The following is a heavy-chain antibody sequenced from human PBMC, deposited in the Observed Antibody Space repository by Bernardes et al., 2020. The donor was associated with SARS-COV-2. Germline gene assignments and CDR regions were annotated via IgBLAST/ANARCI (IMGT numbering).Heavy chain of an antibody. D-gene: IGHD5-18*01. V-gene: IGHV1-18*04. Sequence: ASVKVSCKASGYTFTSYGISWVRQAPGQGLEWMGWISAYNGNTNYAQKLQGRVTMTTDTSTSTAYMELRSLRSDDTAVYYCARDGAGQLWLRAYYYGMDVWGQGTTVTVSS. J-gene: IGHJ6*02. CDR2: ISAYNGNT. CDR3: ARDGAGQLWLRAYYYGMDV. CDR1: GYTFTSYG.